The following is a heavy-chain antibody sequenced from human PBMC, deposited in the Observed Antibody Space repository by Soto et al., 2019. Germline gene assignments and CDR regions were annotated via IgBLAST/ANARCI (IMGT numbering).Heavy chain of an antibody. CDR2: ITGSGRSN. V-gene: IGHV3-23*01. D-gene: IGHD2-21*02. Sequence: DVQLLESGGGLVQPGGSLKLSCVASGFSFDKYAMIWVRQAPGKGQEWVSGITGSGRSNQYTASVKGRFTISRDNSKNTVYLQMDYLRAEDTAMYYCAKDDVSGDGLWLVSDWGQGTPVTVS. CDR3: AKDDVSGDGLWLVSD. J-gene: IGHJ4*02. CDR1: GFSFDKYA.